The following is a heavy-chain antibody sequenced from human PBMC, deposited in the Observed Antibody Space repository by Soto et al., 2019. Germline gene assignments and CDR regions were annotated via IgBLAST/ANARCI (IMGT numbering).Heavy chain of an antibody. Sequence: QITLKESGPTLVKPTQTLTLTCSFSGFSLSASGVGVVWIRQPPGKALEWLALIYWDDDKRYSPSLKSRLTITKDTTKNQVVLTMTNMDPVDTATYYGAHTGCDDDGARLFWGLGAQVIFS. CDR3: AHTGCDDDGARLF. D-gene: IGHD1-1*01. CDR2: IYWDDDK. V-gene: IGHV2-5*02. CDR1: GFSLSASGVG. J-gene: IGHJ4*02.